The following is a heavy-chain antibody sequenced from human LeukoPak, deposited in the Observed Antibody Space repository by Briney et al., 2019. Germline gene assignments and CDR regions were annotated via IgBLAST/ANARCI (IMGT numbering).Heavy chain of an antibody. V-gene: IGHV3-66*01. D-gene: IGHD5-12*01. CDR2: INSGGST. CDR1: GFTVSSNY. CDR3: ARESYSAYDYGAFDY. Sequence: GGSLRLSCAASGFTVSSNYMSWVRQAPGKGLEWVSVINSGGSTYYADSVKGRFTISRDNSKNTLFLQMNSLRAEDTALYYCARESYSAYDYGAFDYWGQGTLVTVSS. J-gene: IGHJ4*02.